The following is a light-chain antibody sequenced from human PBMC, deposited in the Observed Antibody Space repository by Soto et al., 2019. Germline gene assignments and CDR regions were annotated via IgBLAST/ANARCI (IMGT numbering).Light chain of an antibody. Sequence: ETALTQSPGTLSLSPGERATLSCRASQSVTSNYLAWYQQKPGQAPRLLIYGASIRATGIPDRFSGSGSGTDFILTISRLEPEDFAVYYCQQYGNSQTFGQGTKVEIK. CDR3: QQYGNSQT. CDR2: GAS. CDR1: QSVTSNY. V-gene: IGKV3-20*01. J-gene: IGKJ1*01.